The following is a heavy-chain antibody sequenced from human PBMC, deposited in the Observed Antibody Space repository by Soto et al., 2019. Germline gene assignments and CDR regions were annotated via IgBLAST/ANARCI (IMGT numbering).Heavy chain of an antibody. V-gene: IGHV3-9*01. CDR2: ISWNSGTM. CDR3: VKARHRSGLGNWFDP. J-gene: IGHJ5*02. Sequence: EVRLVESGGALVQPGGSLRLSCAASGFTFEDYAMNWVRQGPVKGLEWVSRISWNSGTMHYADSVKGRFTISRDNGKNAFYLGMNGLRVEDRALYYCVKARHRSGLGNWFDPWGQGTLVTVSS. D-gene: IGHD3-3*01. CDR1: GFTFEDYA.